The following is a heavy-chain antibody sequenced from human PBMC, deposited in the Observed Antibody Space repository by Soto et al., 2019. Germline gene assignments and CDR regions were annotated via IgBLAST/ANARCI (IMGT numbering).Heavy chain of an antibody. J-gene: IGHJ2*01. CDR3: TRHALQYCGGDCYLLPYFDL. Sequence: EVQLVESGGGLVQPGGSLKLSCAASGFTFSGSAMHWVRQASGEGLAWIGRIRSKANNYATVYAASVKGRFTISRDDSKNTAHLQTNSLKTEDTAVYYCTRHALQYCGGDCYLLPYFDLWGRGTLVTVSS. CDR2: IRSKANNYAT. CDR1: GFTFSGSA. V-gene: IGHV3-73*02. D-gene: IGHD2-21*02.